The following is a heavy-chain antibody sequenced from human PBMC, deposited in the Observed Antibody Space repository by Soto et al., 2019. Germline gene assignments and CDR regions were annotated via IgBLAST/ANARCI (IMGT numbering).Heavy chain of an antibody. Sequence: SETLSLTCTVSGGSISSGGYYWSWIRQHPGKGLEWIGYIYYSGSTYYNPSLKSRVTISVDTSKNQFSLKLSSVTAADTAVYYCARVLGDYIWGSYRPRYFDYWGQGTLVTVSS. CDR2: IYYSGST. CDR3: ARVLGDYIWGSYRPRYFDY. D-gene: IGHD3-16*02. CDR1: GGSISSGGYY. J-gene: IGHJ4*02. V-gene: IGHV4-31*03.